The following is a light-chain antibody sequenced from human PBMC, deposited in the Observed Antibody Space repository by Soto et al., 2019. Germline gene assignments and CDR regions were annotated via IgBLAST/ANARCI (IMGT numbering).Light chain of an antibody. CDR2: DAS. J-gene: IGKJ2*01. CDR1: ESIRRG. CDR3: QQYNSYPYT. V-gene: IGKV1-5*01. Sequence: DIQMTQSPSTQSAFVGDRVTISCRASESIRRGLAWYQQKPGKAPKVLIHDASSLETGVPSRFSGSGSGTEFTLTITSLHPADFATYYCQQYNSYPYTFGQGTKLGIK.